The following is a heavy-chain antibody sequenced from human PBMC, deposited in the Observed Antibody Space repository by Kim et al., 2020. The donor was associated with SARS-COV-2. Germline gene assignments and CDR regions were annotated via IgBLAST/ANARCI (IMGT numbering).Heavy chain of an antibody. Sequence: SETLSLTCTVSGGSISSGGYYWSWIRQHPGKGLEWIGYIYYSGSTYYNPSLKSRVTISVDTSKNQFSLKLSSVTAADTAVYYCASTPRIAAAGTWPYYYGMDVWGQGTTVTVSS. CDR2: IYYSGST. D-gene: IGHD6-13*01. V-gene: IGHV4-31*03. CDR3: ASTPRIAAAGTWPYYYGMDV. J-gene: IGHJ6*02. CDR1: GGSISSGGYY.